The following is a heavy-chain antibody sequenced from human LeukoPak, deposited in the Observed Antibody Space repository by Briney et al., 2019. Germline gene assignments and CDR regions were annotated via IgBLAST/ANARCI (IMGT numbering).Heavy chain of an antibody. CDR2: IYHSGST. D-gene: IGHD6-13*01. J-gene: IGHJ4*02. Sequence: SETLSLTCTVSGGSISSGGYYWSWIRQPPGKGLEWIGYIYHSGSTYYNPSLKSRVTISVDRSKNQFSLKLSSVTAADTAVYYCARVGAAAGPTWAFDYWGQGTLVTVSS. CDR3: ARVGAAAGPTWAFDY. CDR1: GGSISSGGYY. V-gene: IGHV4-30-2*01.